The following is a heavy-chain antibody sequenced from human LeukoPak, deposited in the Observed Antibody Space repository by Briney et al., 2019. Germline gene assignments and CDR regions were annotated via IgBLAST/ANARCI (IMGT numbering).Heavy chain of an antibody. Sequence: SETLSLTCTVSGGSISSYYWSWIRRPPGQGLEWTGRTYSTGTTDYNPSLKSRVTMSLDTSKNQVSLRLSSVTAADTAVYYCARAHTSSCSGGSCPFFLDYWGQGTLVTVSS. CDR2: TYSTGTT. D-gene: IGHD2-15*01. V-gene: IGHV4-4*07. J-gene: IGHJ4*02. CDR3: ARAHTSSCSGGSCPFFLDY. CDR1: GGSISSYY.